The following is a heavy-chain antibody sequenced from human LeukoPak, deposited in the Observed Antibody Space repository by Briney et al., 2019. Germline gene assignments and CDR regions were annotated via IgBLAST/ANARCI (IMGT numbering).Heavy chain of an antibody. J-gene: IGHJ6*04. Sequence: GGSLRLSCAASGFTFNTYTVIWVRLAPGKGQEWVSSISSSSRNIYYADSVEGRFTVSRDNAKNSLYLQMNSLRAEDTAVYYCARGKLWFGETETYYYYGMDVWGTGTTVTVSS. CDR2: ISSSSRNI. V-gene: IGHV3-21*01. D-gene: IGHD3-10*01. CDR1: GFTFNTYT. CDR3: ARGKLWFGETETYYYYGMDV.